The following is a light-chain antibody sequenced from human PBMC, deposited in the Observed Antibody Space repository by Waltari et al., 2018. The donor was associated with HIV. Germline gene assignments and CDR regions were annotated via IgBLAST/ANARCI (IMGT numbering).Light chain of an antibody. CDR2: EVS. CDR1: SSDVGGYNY. J-gene: IGLJ2*01. Sequence: QSALTQPASVSGSPGQSITISCTGTSSDVGGYNYVSWYQQHPGKAPKLMIYEVSNRPSGFSNRFAGSKSGYTASLTISVLQADDEADYCCSSYTSSSTLVFGGGTKLTVL. CDR3: SSYTSSSTLV. V-gene: IGLV2-14*01.